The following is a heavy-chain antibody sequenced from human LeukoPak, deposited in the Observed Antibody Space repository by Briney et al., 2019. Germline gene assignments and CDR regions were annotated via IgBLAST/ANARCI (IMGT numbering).Heavy chain of an antibody. V-gene: IGHV1-69*05. J-gene: IGHJ4*02. CDR1: GGTFSSYA. CDR2: IIPIFGTA. D-gene: IGHD3-22*01. Sequence: SVXVSCKASGGTFSSYAISWVRQAPGQGLEWMGRIIPIFGTANYAQKFQGRVTITTDESTSTAYMELSSLRSEDTAVYYCARETRYYYDSSGYYYFYWGQGTLVTVSS. CDR3: ARETRYYYDSSGYYYFY.